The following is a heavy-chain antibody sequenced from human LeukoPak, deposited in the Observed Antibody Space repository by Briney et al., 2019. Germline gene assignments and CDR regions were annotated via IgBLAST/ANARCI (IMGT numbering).Heavy chain of an antibody. V-gene: IGHV3-53*01. CDR3: ARVSHEAVASFDI. CDR1: GFSVSGNY. D-gene: IGHD6-19*01. CDR2: IYGVGTT. Sequence: GGSLRLPCAASGFSVSGNYMSWVRQAPGKGLEWVSVIYGVGTTYYADSVKGRFTISRDNSKKTLYLQMNSLRVDDTALYYCARVSHEAVASFDIWGQGTMVTVSS. J-gene: IGHJ3*02.